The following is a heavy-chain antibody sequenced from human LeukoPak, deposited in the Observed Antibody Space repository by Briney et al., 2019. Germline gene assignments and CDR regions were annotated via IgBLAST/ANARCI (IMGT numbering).Heavy chain of an antibody. D-gene: IGHD5-18*01. CDR2: IYYSGST. V-gene: IGHV4-59*08. Sequence: SETLSLTCTVSGGSISSYYWSWIRQPPGKGLEWIGYIYYSGSTNYNPSLKSRVTISVDTSKNQFSLKLSSVTAADTAVYYCASLWLRGGFDYWGQGTLVTVSS. J-gene: IGHJ4*02. CDR1: GGSISSYY. CDR3: ASLWLRGGFDY.